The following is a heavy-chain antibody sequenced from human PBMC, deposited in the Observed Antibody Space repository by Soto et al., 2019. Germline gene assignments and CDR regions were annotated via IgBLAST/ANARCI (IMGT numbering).Heavy chain of an antibody. D-gene: IGHD2-15*01. J-gene: IGHJ4*02. CDR3: ARDPYCSGGSCYSSSYFDY. Sequence: GGSLRLSCAASGFTFSSYGMHWVRQAPGKGLEWVAVIWYDGSNKYYADSVKGRFTISRDNSKNTLYLQMNSLRAEDTAVYYCARDPYCSGGSCYSSSYFDYWGQGTLVTVSS. CDR2: IWYDGSNK. CDR1: GFTFSSYG. V-gene: IGHV3-33*01.